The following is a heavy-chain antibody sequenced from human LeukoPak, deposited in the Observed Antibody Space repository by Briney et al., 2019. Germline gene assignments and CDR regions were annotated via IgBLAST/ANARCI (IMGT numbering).Heavy chain of an antibody. V-gene: IGHV1-69*04. CDR1: GGTFSSYA. CDR3: ASAARPHYYYGMDV. J-gene: IGHJ6*02. CDR2: IIPILGIA. D-gene: IGHD6-6*01. Sequence: SVKVSCKASGGTFSSYAISWVRQAPGQGLEWMGRIIPILGIANYAQKFQGRVTITADKSTSTAYMELSSLRSEDTAVYYCASAARPHYYYGMDVWGQGTTVTVSS.